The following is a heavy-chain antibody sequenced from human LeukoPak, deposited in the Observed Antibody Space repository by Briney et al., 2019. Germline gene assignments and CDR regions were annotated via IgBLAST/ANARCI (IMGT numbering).Heavy chain of an antibody. D-gene: IGHD2/OR15-2a*01. Sequence: GGSLRLSCAASGFTFTSYTMNWVRQAPGKGLEWVSYITSSSSTIYYADSVKGRFTMSRDDAENSLYLQMNSLRAEDTAVYYCARNFDSWGQGTLVTVSS. V-gene: IGHV3-48*01. CDR3: ARNFDS. CDR2: ITSSSSTI. CDR1: GFTFTSYT. J-gene: IGHJ4*02.